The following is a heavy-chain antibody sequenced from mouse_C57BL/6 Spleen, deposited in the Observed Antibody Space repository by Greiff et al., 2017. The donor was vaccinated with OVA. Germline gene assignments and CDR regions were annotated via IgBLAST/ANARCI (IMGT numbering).Heavy chain of an antibody. J-gene: IGHJ2*01. CDR2: ISSGGSYT. CDR1: GFTFSSYG. V-gene: IGHV5-6*02. Sequence: EVNLVESGGDLVKPGGSLKLSCAASGFTFSSYGMSWVRQTPDKRLEWVATISSGGSYTYYPDSVKGRFTISRDNAKNTLYLQMSSLKSEDTAMYYCARRYPDYFDYWGQGTTLTVSS. CDR3: ARRYPDYFDY. D-gene: IGHD5-5*01.